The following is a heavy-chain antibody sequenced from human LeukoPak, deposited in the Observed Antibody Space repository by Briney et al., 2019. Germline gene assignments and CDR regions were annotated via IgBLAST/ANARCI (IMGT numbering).Heavy chain of an antibody. CDR2: INPNSGGT. D-gene: IGHD3-10*01. J-gene: IGHJ6*02. Sequence: VASVKVSCKASGYTFTGYYMHWVRQAPGQGLEWMGWINPNSGGTNCAQKFQGRVTMTRDTSISPAYMELSRLRSDDTAVYYCARMYYYGSGSYYDYYYYYGMDVWGQGTTVTVSS. CDR3: ARMYYYGSGSYYDYYYYYGMDV. CDR1: GYTFTGYY. V-gene: IGHV1-2*02.